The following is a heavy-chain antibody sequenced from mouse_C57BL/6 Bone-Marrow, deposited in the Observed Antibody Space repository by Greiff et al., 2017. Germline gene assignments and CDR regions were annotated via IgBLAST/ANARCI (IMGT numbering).Heavy chain of an antibody. CDR2: IDPSDSYT. CDR3: ARENLAY. V-gene: IGHV1-69*01. J-gene: IGHJ3*01. Sequence: QVQLQQPGAELVMPGASVKLSCKASGYTFTSYWMHWVKQRPGQGLEWIGEIDPSDSYTNYNQKFKGKSTLTVDKSSSTAYMQLSSLTSADSAVYYCARENLAYWGQGTLVTVSA. CDR1: GYTFTSYW.